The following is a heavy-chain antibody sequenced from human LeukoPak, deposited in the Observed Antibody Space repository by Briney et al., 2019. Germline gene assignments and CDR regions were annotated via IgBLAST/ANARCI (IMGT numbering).Heavy chain of an antibody. J-gene: IGHJ4*02. CDR3: ARDLGDCSSTSCPVSPR. CDR1: GYTLTDHD. D-gene: IGHD2-2*01. V-gene: IGHV1-3*01. CDR2: INPGNGNT. Sequence: ASVNVSCKASGYTLTDHDIHWVRQAPGQRLEWMGWINPGNGNTKYSQKLQGRVTMTTDTSTSTAYMELSSLRSEDTAVYYCARDLGDCSSTSCPVSPRWGQGTLVTVSS.